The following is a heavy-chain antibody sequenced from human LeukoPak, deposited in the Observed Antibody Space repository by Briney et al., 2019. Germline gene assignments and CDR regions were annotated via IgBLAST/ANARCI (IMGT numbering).Heavy chain of an antibody. CDR3: AREGLHDYGDFWSYSSGDYFDY. Sequence: GGSLRLSCAASGFTFSSYEMNWVRQAPGKGLKWVSYISSSGSTIYYADSVKGRFTISRDNAKNSLYLQMNSLRAEDTAVYYCAREGLHDYGDFWSYSSGDYFDYWGQGTLVTVSS. CDR1: GFTFSSYE. J-gene: IGHJ4*02. CDR2: ISSSGSTI. D-gene: IGHD4-17*01. V-gene: IGHV3-48*03.